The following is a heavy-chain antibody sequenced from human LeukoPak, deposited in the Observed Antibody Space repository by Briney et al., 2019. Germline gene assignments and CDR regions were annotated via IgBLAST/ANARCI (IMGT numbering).Heavy chain of an antibody. J-gene: IGHJ4*02. CDR3: AKGASPMVRGVIDY. V-gene: IGHV3-9*01. CDR2: ISWNSGSI. CDR1: GFTFDDYA. D-gene: IGHD3-10*01. Sequence: PGGSLRLSCAASGFTFDDYAMHWVRQAPGKGLEWVSGISWNSGSIGYADSVKGRFTISRDNAKNSLYLQMSSLRAEDTALYYCAKGASPMVRGVIDYWGQGTLVTVSS.